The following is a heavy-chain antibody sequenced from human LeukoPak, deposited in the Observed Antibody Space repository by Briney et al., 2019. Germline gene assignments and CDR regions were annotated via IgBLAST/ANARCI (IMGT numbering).Heavy chain of an antibody. V-gene: IGHV3-23*01. CDR3: AKVLRYFMDV. CDR2: ITSTGDST. J-gene: IGHJ6*02. CDR1: AFTFSNFA. Sequence: AGSRRLSCAAYAFTFSNFAMRWDRQAQGHGREWVATITSTGDSTCYEVSVKGRFTISRDNSKNTLYLQMNSLRAEDTAVYYCAKVLRYFMDVWGQGATVTVSS. D-gene: IGHD3-9*01.